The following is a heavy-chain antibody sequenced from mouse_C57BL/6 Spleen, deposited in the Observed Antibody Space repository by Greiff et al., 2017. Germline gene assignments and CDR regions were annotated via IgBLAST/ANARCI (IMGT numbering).Heavy chain of an antibody. Sequence: VQLQQSGPELVKPGASVKISCKASGYSFTGYYMNWVKQSPEKSLEWIGEINPSTGGTTYNQKFKAKATLTVDKSSSTAYMQLKSLTSEDSAVYYCARSDYDYDEGYYYAMDDWGQGTSVTVSS. J-gene: IGHJ4*01. CDR2: INPSTGGT. CDR1: GYSFTGYY. CDR3: ARSDYDYDEGYYYAMDD. D-gene: IGHD2-4*01. V-gene: IGHV1-42*01.